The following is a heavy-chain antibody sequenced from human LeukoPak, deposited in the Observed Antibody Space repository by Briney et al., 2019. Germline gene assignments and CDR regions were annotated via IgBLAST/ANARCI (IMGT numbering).Heavy chain of an antibody. CDR3: ARAGTMIRGDTDSFDM. CDR1: GFIFSSYA. D-gene: IGHD3-10*01. Sequence: GGSLRLSCAASGFIFSSYAFHWVRQAPDKGLEWVAVISYDGSNIYYADSVKGRFTIPRDNSKNTLHLQMHSLRAEDTAVFYCARAGTMIRGDTDSFDMWGQGTVVTVSS. V-gene: IGHV3-30*04. CDR2: ISYDGSNI. J-gene: IGHJ3*02.